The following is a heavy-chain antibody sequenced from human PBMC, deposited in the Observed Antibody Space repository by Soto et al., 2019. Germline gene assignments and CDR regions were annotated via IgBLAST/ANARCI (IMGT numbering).Heavy chain of an antibody. J-gene: IGHJ6*02. CDR3: AREMTPRGMDV. CDR1: GYTFTSYD. CDR2: MNPNSGNT. Sequence: QVQLVXXGXXXXXXGASVKVSCKASGYTFTSYDINWVRQATGQGLEWMGWMNPNSGNTGYAQKFQGRVTMTRNTSTSTAYMELSSLRSEDTAVYSCAREMTPRGMDVWGQGTTVTVSS. V-gene: IGHV1-8*01.